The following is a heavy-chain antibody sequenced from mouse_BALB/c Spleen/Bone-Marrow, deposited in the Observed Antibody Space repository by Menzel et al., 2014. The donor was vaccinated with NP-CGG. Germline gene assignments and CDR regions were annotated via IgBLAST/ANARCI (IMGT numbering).Heavy chain of an antibody. J-gene: IGHJ2*01. CDR1: GFTFSSYT. V-gene: IGHV5-12-2*01. CDR2: ISDGGGGA. Sequence: EVQLQQSGGGLVQPGGSLKLSCAASGFTFSSYTMSWIRQTPEKRLEWVAYISDGGGGAYYPDTVKGRFTISRDNAKNTLYLQMSSLKSEDTAMYYCARQLDSSGYVLDYWGQGTTLTVSS. D-gene: IGHD3-2*01. CDR3: ARQLDSSGYVLDY.